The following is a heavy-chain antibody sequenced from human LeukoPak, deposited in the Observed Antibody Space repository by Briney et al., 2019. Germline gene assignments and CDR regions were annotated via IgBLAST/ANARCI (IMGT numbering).Heavy chain of an antibody. CDR2: ISSNGYNT. CDR3: VKDKYSNGWYYFDY. D-gene: IGHD6-19*01. J-gene: IGHJ4*02. CDR1: GFTFSSSA. V-gene: IGHV3-64D*09. Sequence: GGSLRLSCSASGFTFSSSAMHWVRQAPGKGLEYVSAISSNGYNTYYADSVNGRFTISRDNSKNTLYLQMSSLRAEDTAVYYCVKDKYSNGWYYFDYWGQGTLVTVSS.